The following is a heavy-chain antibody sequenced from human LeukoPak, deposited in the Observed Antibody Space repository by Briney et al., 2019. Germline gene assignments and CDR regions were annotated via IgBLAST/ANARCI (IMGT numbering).Heavy chain of an antibody. CDR3: ARDSRNQNIRTVVINRRYNWFDP. J-gene: IGHJ5*02. D-gene: IGHD4-23*01. V-gene: IGHV3-30-3*01. CDR2: ISYDGSNK. CDR1: GFTFSDYY. Sequence: PGGSLRLSCAASGFTFSDYYMHWVRQAPGKGLEWVAVISYDGSNKYYADSVKGRFTISRDNSKNTLYLQMNSLRAEDTAVYYCARDSRNQNIRTVVINRRYNWFDPWGQGTLVTVSS.